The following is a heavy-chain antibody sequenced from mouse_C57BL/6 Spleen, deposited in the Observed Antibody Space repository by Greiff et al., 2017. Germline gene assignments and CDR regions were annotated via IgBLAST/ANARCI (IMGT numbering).Heavy chain of an antibody. CDR3: ARGDYYGSSYGAMDD. Sequence: EVQLVESGGGLVKPGGSLKLSCAASGFTFSSYAMSWVRQTPEKRLEWVATISDGGSYTYYPDNVKGRFTISRDNAKNNLYLQMSHLKSEDTAMYYCARGDYYGSSYGAMDDWGQGTSVTVSS. J-gene: IGHJ4*01. D-gene: IGHD1-1*01. CDR2: ISDGGSYT. CDR1: GFTFSSYA. V-gene: IGHV5-4*01.